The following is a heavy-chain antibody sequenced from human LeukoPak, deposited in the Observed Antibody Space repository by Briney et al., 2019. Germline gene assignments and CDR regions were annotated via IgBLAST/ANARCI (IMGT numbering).Heavy chain of an antibody. D-gene: IGHD2-15*01. Sequence: GASVKVSCKASGYTFTSYDINWVRQATGQGLEWMGRMNPNSGNTGYAQKFQGRVTMTRNTSISTAYMELSSLRSEDTAVYYCARGGLRYCSGGSCYSRAFDIWGQGTMVTVSS. CDR2: MNPNSGNT. CDR1: GYTFTSYD. V-gene: IGHV1-8*01. J-gene: IGHJ3*02. CDR3: ARGGLRYCSGGSCYSRAFDI.